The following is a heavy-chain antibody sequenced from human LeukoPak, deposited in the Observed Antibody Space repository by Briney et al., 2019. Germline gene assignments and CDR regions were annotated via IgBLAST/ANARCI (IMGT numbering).Heavy chain of an antibody. CDR3: ARLLYSSSSEDVYYYYYMDV. CDR1: GYTFTSYG. D-gene: IGHD6-6*01. V-gene: IGHV1-18*01. J-gene: IGHJ6*03. Sequence: ASVKVSCKASGYTFTSYGISWVRQAPGQGLEWMGWISAYNGNTNYAQKLQGRVTMTTDTSTSTAYMELSSLRSEDTAVYYCARLLYSSSSEDVYYYYYMDVWGKGTTVTVSS. CDR2: ISAYNGNT.